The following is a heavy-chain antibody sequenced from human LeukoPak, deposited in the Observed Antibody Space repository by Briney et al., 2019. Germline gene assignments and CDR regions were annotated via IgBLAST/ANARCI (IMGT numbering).Heavy chain of an antibody. CDR1: GFTFSTYS. D-gene: IGHD6-6*01. V-gene: IGHV3-21*01. CDR3: ARVSSSGVYFFDY. J-gene: IGHJ4*02. Sequence: GGSLRLSCAASGFTFSTYSMSWVRQAPGKGLEWVSSISTTSYIYYADPVKGRFTISRDNARNSLYPQMNSLRAEDTAVYYCARVSSSGVYFFDYRGQGALITVSS. CDR2: ISTTSYI.